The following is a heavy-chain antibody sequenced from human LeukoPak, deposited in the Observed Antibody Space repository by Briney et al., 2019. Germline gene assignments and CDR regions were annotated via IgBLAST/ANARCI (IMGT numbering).Heavy chain of an antibody. CDR2: IYPGDSDT. D-gene: IGHD2-21*02. CDR3: ARQSCGGDCYPNDAFDI. V-gene: IGHV5-51*01. J-gene: IGHJ3*02. CDR1: GYSFAIYW. Sequence: GESLKISCKDSGYSFAIYWIGWVRQMPGKGLEWMGIIYPGDSDTRYSPSFQGQVTISADKSISTANLQWSSLKASDTAMYYCARQSCGGDCYPNDAFDIWGQGTMVTVSS.